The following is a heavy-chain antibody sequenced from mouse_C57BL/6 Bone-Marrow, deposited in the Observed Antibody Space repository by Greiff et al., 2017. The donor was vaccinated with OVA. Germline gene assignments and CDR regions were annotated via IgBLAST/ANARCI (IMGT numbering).Heavy chain of an antibody. CDR2: ISYSGST. Sequence: EVKLMEPGPGLAKPSQTLSLTCSVTGYSITSAYWNWIRKFPGNKLEYMGYISYSGSTYYNQSLKSRISITRDTSTTQYYLKLNSVITEDTAAYYCGRCRRWYDRDYWCRGTSVTVSS. J-gene: IGHJ4*01. V-gene: IGHV3-8*01. D-gene: IGHD3-2*02. CDR3: GRCRRWYDRDY. CDR1: GYSITSAY.